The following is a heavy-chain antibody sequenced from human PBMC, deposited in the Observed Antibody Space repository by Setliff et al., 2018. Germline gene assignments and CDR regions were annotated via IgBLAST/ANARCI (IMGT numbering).Heavy chain of an antibody. Sequence: PGGSLRLSCAASGFTFNNFAMHWVRQAPGKGLEWVSYISSSGTAMYYVDSVKGRFTISRDNAKNSLYLQMNSLRAEDTAVCYCARDGGDYWGQGTLVTVS. D-gene: IGHD3-16*01. V-gene: IGHV3-48*04. J-gene: IGHJ4*02. CDR2: ISSSGTAM. CDR3: ARDGGDY. CDR1: GFTFNNFA.